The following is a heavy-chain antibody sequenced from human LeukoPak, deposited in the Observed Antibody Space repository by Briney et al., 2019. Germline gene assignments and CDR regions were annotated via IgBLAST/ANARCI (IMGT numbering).Heavy chain of an antibody. J-gene: IGHJ6*03. CDR3: ARDERIRDSSGYYYVGYYYYYMDV. Sequence: DSVKGRFTISRDNAKNSLYLQMNSLRAEDTAVYYCARDERIRDSSGYYYVGYYYYYMDVWGKGTTVTVSS. V-gene: IGHV3-21*01. D-gene: IGHD3-22*01.